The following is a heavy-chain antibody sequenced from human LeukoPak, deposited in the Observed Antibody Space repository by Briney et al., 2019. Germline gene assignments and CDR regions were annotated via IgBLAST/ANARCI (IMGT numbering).Heavy chain of an antibody. CDR1: TVSTSSYY. CDR2: IHTSGAT. Sequence: SETLSLTCTVSTVSTSSYYWSWIRQPAGKGLEWIGRIHTSGATNYNPSLKSRLTISLDTSKKQFSLKLSSVTAADTAVYYCARDLGYGYGTGNYYGMDVWGQGTTVTVSP. CDR3: ARDLGYGYGTGNYYGMDV. J-gene: IGHJ6*01. V-gene: IGHV4-4*07. D-gene: IGHD5-18*01.